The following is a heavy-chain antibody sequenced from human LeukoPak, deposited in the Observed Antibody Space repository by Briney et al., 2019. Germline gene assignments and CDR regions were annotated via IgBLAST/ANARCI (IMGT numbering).Heavy chain of an antibody. CDR2: IRSKAYGGTT. V-gene: IGHV3-49*03. D-gene: IGHD3-10*01. CDR3: TRRWYYSEPDDY. J-gene: IGHJ4*02. CDR1: GFTFGDYA. Sequence: GGSLRLSCTASGFTFGDYAMSWFRQAPGKGLEWVGFIRSKAYGGTTEYAASVKGRFTISRDDSKSITYLQMNSLTTEDTAVYYCTRRWYYSEPDDYWGQGTLVTVSS.